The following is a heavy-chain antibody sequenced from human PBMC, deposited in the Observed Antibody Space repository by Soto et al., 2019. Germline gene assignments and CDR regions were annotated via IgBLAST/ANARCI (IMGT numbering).Heavy chain of an antibody. J-gene: IGHJ6*02. V-gene: IGHV1-69*12. Sequence: QVQLVQSGAEVKKPGSSVKVSCKASGGTFSTYVISWVRQAPGQGLEWMGGIIPVFATTNYAQKFQGRVTITADEATRTGYMDLNSLRSEDTAVYYCARGRIAGAATDFYYYGMDVWGQGTSVTVSS. CDR3: ARGRIAGAATDFYYYGMDV. CDR1: GGTFSTYV. CDR2: IIPVFATT. D-gene: IGHD1-26*01.